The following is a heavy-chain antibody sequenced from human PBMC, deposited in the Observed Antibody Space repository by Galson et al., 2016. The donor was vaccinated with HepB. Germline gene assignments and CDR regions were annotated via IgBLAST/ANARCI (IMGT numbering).Heavy chain of an antibody. CDR1: RYTLSEVS. V-gene: IGHV1-24*01. J-gene: IGHJ4*02. Sequence: SCKVSRYTLSEVSIHWVRQAPGKGLEWMGGFDPADAEKIYAQRLQGRVRMTEDSSTDTAYMELSSLRYEDTAVYYCAAVSPSLVAQVAVVATKFDYWGQGTLVTVSS. D-gene: IGHD2-15*01. CDR2: FDPADAEK. CDR3: AAVSPSLVAQVAVVATKFDY.